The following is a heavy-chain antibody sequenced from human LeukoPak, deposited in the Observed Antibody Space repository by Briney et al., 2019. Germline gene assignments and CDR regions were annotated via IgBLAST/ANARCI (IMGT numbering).Heavy chain of an antibody. CDR1: GGSLSSSSYY. V-gene: IGHV4-39*01. Sequence: PSETLSLTCTVSGGSLSSSSYYWGWIRQPPGKGLEWVGSIYYSGSTYYNPSLKSRVTISVDTSKNQFSLKLNSVSVTAADTAVYYCARGGGSPSGWFDPWGQGTLVTVSS. CDR2: IYYSGST. CDR3: ARGGGSPSGWFDP. J-gene: IGHJ5*02. D-gene: IGHD2-15*01.